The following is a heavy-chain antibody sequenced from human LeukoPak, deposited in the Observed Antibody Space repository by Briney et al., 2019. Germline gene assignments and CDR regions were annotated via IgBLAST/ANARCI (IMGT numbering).Heavy chain of an antibody. V-gene: IGHV3-33*01. CDR3: ARWGIAAAGAIDY. J-gene: IGHJ4*02. CDR1: GFTFSNYG. D-gene: IGHD6-13*01. Sequence: PGGSLRLSCEASGFTFSNYGMHWVRQAPGKGLEWVAVIWHDLTKKYYADSVMGRFTISRDNSKNTVDLQMDSLRAEDTAVYYCARWGIAAAGAIDYWGQGSLVTVSS. CDR2: IWHDLTKK.